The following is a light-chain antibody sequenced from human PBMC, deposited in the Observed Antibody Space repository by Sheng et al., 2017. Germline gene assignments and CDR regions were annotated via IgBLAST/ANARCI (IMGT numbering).Light chain of an antibody. J-gene: IGLJ3*02. V-gene: IGLV1-51*01. Sequence: QSVLTQPPSLSAAPGQKVTISCSGGRSNVQINFVSWYLQLPGTAPKLLIYGNDARPSGIPDRFSGSKSGTSATLAITGLQTGDEADYYCGTWDSSLNAGVFGGGTRLTVL. CDR2: GND. CDR3: GTWDSSLNAGV. CDR1: RSNVQINF.